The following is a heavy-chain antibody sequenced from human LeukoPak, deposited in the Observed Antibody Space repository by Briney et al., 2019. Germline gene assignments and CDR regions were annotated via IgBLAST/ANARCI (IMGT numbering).Heavy chain of an antibody. CDR2: IIPIFGTA. V-gene: IGHV1-69*05. Sequence: SVKVSCKASGGTFSSYAISWVRQAPGQGLEWMGRIIPIFGTANYAQKFQGRVTITTDESTSTAYMELSSLRSEDTAVHYCARDRQLPLYKGFDPWGQGTLVTVSS. J-gene: IGHJ5*02. CDR1: GGTFSSYA. D-gene: IGHD2-2*01. CDR3: ARDRQLPLYKGFDP.